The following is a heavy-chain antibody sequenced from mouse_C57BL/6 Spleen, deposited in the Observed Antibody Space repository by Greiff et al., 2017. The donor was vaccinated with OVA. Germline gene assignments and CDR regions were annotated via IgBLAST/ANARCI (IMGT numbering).Heavy chain of an antibody. V-gene: IGHV1-4*01. J-gene: IGHJ4*01. D-gene: IGHD1-1*01. CDR1: GYTFTSYT. Sequence: VKVVESGAELARPGASVKMSCKASGYTFTSYTMHWVKQRPGQGLEWIGYINPSSGYTKYNQKFKDKATLTADKSSSTAYMQLSSLTSEDSAVYYCARSTTVVEEAMDYWGQGTSVTVSS. CDR3: ARSTTVVEEAMDY. CDR2: INPSSGYT.